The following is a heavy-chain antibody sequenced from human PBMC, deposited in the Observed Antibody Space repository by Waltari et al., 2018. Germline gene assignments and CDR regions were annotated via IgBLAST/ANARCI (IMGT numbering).Heavy chain of an antibody. D-gene: IGHD3-16*01. V-gene: IGHV4-59*01. CDR1: GGSISSYY. CDR3: ARDSGGVPPLADAFDI. J-gene: IGHJ3*02. Sequence: QVQLQASGPGLVKPSETLSLTCTVPGGSISSYYWSWFRQPPGKGLEWIGYIYYSGSTNYNPSLKSRVTISVDTSKNQFSLKLSSVTAADTAVYYCARDSGGVPPLADAFDIWGQGTMVTVSS. CDR2: IYYSGST.